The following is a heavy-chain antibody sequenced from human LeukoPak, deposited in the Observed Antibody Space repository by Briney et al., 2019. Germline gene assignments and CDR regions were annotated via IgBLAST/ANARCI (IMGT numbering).Heavy chain of an antibody. CDR3: ARERSSGYNDAFDI. Sequence: AASVTVSCKASGYTFTGYYMHWVRQAPGQGLAWMGWINPNSGGTNYAQKFQGRVTMTRDTSISTAYMELSRLRSDDTAVYYCARERSSGYNDAFDIWGQGTMVTVSS. D-gene: IGHD3-22*01. V-gene: IGHV1-2*02. CDR2: INPNSGGT. CDR1: GYTFTGYY. J-gene: IGHJ3*02.